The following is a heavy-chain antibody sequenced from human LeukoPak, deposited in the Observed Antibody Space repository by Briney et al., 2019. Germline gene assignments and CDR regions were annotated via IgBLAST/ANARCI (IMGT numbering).Heavy chain of an antibody. CDR3: AREVGAPRRGWFDP. J-gene: IGHJ5*02. V-gene: IGHV1-2*02. CDR2: FNPNSGGT. D-gene: IGHD1-26*01. CDR1: GYTFTGYY. Sequence: ASVKVSCKASGYTFTGYYVHWVRQAPGQGLEWMGWFNPNSGGTNYAQKFQGRVTMTTDTSTSTAYMELRSLRSDDTAVYYCAREVGAPRRGWFDPWGQGTLVTVSS.